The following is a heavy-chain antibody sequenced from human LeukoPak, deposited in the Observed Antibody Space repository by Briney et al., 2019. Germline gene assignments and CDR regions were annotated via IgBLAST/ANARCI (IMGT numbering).Heavy chain of an antibody. CDR3: ARETRGYYVSGNYYFDY. CDR1: GGSFSGYY. CDR2: INYSGNT. Sequence: SETLSLTCAVYGGSFSGYYWSWIRQPPGKGLEWIGEINYSGNTNYNPSLKSRATISLDTSKNQFSLKLSSVTAADTAVYYCARETRGYYVSGNYYFDYWGQGSLVTVSS. D-gene: IGHD3-10*01. V-gene: IGHV4-34*01. J-gene: IGHJ4*02.